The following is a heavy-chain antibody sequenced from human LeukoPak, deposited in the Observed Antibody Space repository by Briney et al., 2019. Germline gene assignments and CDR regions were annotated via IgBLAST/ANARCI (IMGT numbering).Heavy chain of an antibody. CDR3: ARGWLELRPIKRNFYYYYMDV. D-gene: IGHD1-7*01. CDR1: GYTFTGYY. Sequence: ASVKVSCKASGYTFTGYYMHWVRQAPGQGLEWMGRINPNSGGTNYAQKFQGRVTMTRDTSISTAYMELSRLRSEDTAVYYCARGWLELRPIKRNFYYYYMDVWGKGTTVTVSS. V-gene: IGHV1-2*06. J-gene: IGHJ6*03. CDR2: INPNSGGT.